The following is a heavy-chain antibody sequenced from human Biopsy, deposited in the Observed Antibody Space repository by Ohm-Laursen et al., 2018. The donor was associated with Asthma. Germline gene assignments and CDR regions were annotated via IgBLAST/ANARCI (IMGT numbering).Heavy chain of an antibody. V-gene: IGHV4-30-2*01. Sequence: SQTLSLTCAVSGGSISSGGYSWSWIRQPPGKGLEWIGYIYHSGGTYYNPSLKSRVTISVDRSKSQFSLKLSSVTAADTAVYYCARVKDGYNFDYWGQGTLVTVSS. J-gene: IGHJ4*02. CDR3: ARVKDGYNFDY. CDR2: IYHSGGT. CDR1: GGSISSGGYS. D-gene: IGHD5-24*01.